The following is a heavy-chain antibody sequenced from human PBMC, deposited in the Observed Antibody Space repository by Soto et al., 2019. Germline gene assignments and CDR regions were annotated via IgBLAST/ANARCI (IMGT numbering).Heavy chain of an antibody. D-gene: IGHD2-21*02. J-gene: IGHJ6*02. Sequence: QVQLVQSAGEVKKPGASAIVSCQASGYTFRNYIIAWLRQAPGQGLEWMGWISPYNGNTNYELQFRGRVTLTTDTSTSAAYLELRNLGSDEAATYYCARYCAGNACYSRHYYAMDVWGQGTTVSVSS. CDR3: ARYCAGNACYSRHYYAMDV. CDR1: GYTFRNYI. CDR2: ISPYNGNT. V-gene: IGHV1-18*01.